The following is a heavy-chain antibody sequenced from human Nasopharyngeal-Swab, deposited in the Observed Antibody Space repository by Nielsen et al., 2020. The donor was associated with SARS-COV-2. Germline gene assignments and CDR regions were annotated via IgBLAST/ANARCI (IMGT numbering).Heavy chain of an antibody. CDR1: GFTVSSNY. V-gene: IGHV3-53*01. CDR3: AKGLNYYGSGSYSDY. D-gene: IGHD3-10*01. J-gene: IGHJ4*02. CDR2: IYSGGST. Sequence: GESLKISCAASGFTVSSNYMSWVRQAPGKGLEWVSVIYSGGSTYYADSVKGRFTISRDNSKNTLYLQMNSLRAEDTAVYYCAKGLNYYGSGSYSDYWGQGTLVTVSS.